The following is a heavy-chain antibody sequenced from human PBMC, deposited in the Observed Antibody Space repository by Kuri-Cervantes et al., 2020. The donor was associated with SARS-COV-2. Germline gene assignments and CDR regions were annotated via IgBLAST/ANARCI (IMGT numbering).Heavy chain of an antibody. J-gene: IGHJ4*02. Sequence: GESLKISCAASGFTFMSTWMQWVCQAPEKGLEWVADIKCDGTEKHCVDSVKGRFTISRDNSKSTLYLQMNSLRVEDTALYYCLRRDCGKTRCYNSPQFWGQGTLVTVSS. CDR1: GFTFMSTW. CDR2: IKCDGTEK. V-gene: IGHV3-52*01. CDR3: LRRDCGKTRCYNSPQF. D-gene: IGHD2-2*02.